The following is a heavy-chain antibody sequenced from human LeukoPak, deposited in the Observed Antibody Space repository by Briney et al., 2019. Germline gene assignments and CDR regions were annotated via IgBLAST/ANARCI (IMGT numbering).Heavy chain of an antibody. CDR2: ISWNSGSI. CDR3: AKDRYCSGGSCYWHAFDY. D-gene: IGHD2-15*01. Sequence: GGSLRLSCAASGFTFDDYAMHWVRQAPGKGLEGVSGISWNSGSIGYADPVKGRLTISRDNAKTSLYLQMNSQRAEDTALYYCAKDRYCSGGSCYWHAFDYWGQGTLVTVSS. V-gene: IGHV3-9*01. CDR1: GFTFDDYA. J-gene: IGHJ4*02.